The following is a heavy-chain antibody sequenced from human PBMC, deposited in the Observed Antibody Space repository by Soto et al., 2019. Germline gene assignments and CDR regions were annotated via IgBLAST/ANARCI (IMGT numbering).Heavy chain of an antibody. Sequence: QVQLVESGGGVVQPGRSRRLSCAASGFTFSSYALNWVRQAPGRGLEWVAVISYDGSNKYYADSVQGRFTISRDNSKNTLYLQMNSLRAEDTAVYYCAREIERLLGYWGQGTLVTVSS. J-gene: IGHJ4*02. CDR1: GFTFSSYA. V-gene: IGHV3-30-3*01. D-gene: IGHD3-3*01. CDR2: ISYDGSNK. CDR3: AREIERLLGY.